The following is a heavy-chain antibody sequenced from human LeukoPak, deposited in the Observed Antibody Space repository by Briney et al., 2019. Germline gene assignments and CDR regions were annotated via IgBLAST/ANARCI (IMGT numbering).Heavy chain of an antibody. V-gene: IGHV4-39*02. CDR2: IYYSGST. J-gene: IGHJ3*02. CDR3: ARRTVINAFDI. D-gene: IGHD4-23*01. Sequence: SETLSLTCTVSGGSISSSSYYWGWIRPPPGKGLEGIGSIYYSGSTYYNPSLKIRVTISVDTSKNHFSLKLIPVTAADTAVYYGARRTVINAFDIWGQGTMVTVSS. CDR1: GGSISSSSYY.